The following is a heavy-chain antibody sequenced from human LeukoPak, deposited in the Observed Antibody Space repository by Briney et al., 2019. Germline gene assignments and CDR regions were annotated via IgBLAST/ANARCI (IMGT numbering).Heavy chain of an antibody. CDR1: GFTFSSYA. CDR2: ISGSGGST. CDR3: AKVYGSGSSTQYYFDY. Sequence: PGGSLRLSCAASGFTFSSYAMSWVRQAPGKGLEWVSAISGSGGSTYYADSVKGRFTISRDNSKNTLHLQMNSPRAEDTAVYYCAKVYGSGSSTQYYFDYWGQGTLVTVSS. V-gene: IGHV3-23*01. J-gene: IGHJ4*02. D-gene: IGHD3-10*01.